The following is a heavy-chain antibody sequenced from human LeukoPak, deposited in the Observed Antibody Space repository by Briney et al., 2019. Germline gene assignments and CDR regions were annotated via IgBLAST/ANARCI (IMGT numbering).Heavy chain of an antibody. Sequence: GGSLRLSCAAPGFTFSSYAMSWVRQAPGKGLEWVSAISGSGGSTYYADSVKGRFTISRDNSKNTLYLQMNSLRAEDTAVYYCAKDQTGRIAAAGTNMDVWGKGTTVTVSS. D-gene: IGHD6-13*01. CDR1: GFTFSSYA. CDR2: ISGSGGST. CDR3: AKDQTGRIAAAGTNMDV. J-gene: IGHJ6*03. V-gene: IGHV3-23*01.